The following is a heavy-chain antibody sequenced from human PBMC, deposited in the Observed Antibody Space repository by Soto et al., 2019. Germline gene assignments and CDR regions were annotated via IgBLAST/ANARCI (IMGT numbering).Heavy chain of an antibody. CDR1: GASLARGGFY. V-gene: IGHV4-31*11. J-gene: IGHJ4*02. CDR3: ATYYDLLTGPMGPLNY. CDR2: IYYSGST. D-gene: IGHD3-9*01. Sequence: QVQLQESGPGVVKPSQTLSLTCAVSGASLARGGFYWIWIRQYPGKGLEWIGDIYYSGSTRYNPSLKSRITISVDTSKNQFSLELSSVTAADTALYYCATYYDLLTGPMGPLNYWGQGILVTVSS.